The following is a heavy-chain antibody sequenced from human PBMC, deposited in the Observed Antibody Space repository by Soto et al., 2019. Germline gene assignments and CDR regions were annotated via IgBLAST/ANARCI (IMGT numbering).Heavy chain of an antibody. D-gene: IGHD3-22*01. V-gene: IGHV2-5*02. CDR3: ALDYYDSSGYYYAFANY. CDR1: GFSLSTSGVG. Sequence: QITLKESGPTLVKPTQTLTLTCTFSGFSLSTSGVGVGWIRQPPGKALEWLALIYWDDDKRYSPSLKSRLTITKDTPKNQVVLTMTNMDPVDTATYYCALDYYDSSGYYYAFANYWGQGTLVTVSS. J-gene: IGHJ4*02. CDR2: IYWDDDK.